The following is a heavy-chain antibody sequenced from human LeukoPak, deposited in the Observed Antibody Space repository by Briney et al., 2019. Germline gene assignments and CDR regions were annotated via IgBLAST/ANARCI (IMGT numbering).Heavy chain of an antibody. CDR3: VRDPEALDY. Sequence: GGSLRLSCAASGFTFSSYGMHWVRQAPGKGLEWVAVISYDGSNKYYADSVKGRFTISRDNSKNTLYLQMNSLRAEDTAVYYCVRDPEALDYWGQGTQVTVSS. CDR1: GFTFSSYG. CDR2: ISYDGSNK. V-gene: IGHV3-30*03. J-gene: IGHJ4*02.